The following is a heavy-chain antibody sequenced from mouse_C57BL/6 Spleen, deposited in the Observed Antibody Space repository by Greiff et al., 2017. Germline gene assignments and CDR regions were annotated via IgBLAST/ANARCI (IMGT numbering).Heavy chain of an antibody. CDR2: IDPNSGGT. CDR3: ARTPLYYGSSGYFNY. V-gene: IGHV1-72*01. Sequence: VQLQQPGAELVKPGASVRLSCKASGYTFTSYWLHWVKQRPGRGLGWIGRIDPNSGGTKYNEKFKSKATLTVDKPSSTAYMQLSSLTSEDSAVYYCARTPLYYGSSGYFNYCGQDTTLTVSS. J-gene: IGHJ2*01. CDR1: GYTFTSYW. D-gene: IGHD1-1*01.